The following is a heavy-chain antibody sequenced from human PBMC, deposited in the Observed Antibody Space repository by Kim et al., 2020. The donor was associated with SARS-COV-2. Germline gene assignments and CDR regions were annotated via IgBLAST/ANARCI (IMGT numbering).Heavy chain of an antibody. CDR1: GGSISRGGYY. D-gene: IGHD4-4*01. J-gene: IGHJ4*02. CDR2: IFYSGDA. CDR3: ASQNDYNGNSLDH. Sequence: SETLSLTCSVSGGSISRGGYYWSWIRQHPGKGLEWIAYIFYSGDAYYNSSLRSRVTISIDTSKNQFSLKLTSVTAADTAVYYCASQNDYNGNSLDHWGQGTLVTGS. V-gene: IGHV4-31*03.